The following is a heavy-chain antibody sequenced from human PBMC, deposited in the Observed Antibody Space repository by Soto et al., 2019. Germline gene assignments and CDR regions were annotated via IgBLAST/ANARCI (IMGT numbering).Heavy chain of an antibody. V-gene: IGHV3-30-3*01. Sequence: GGSLRLSCAASGFTFSSYAMHWVRQAPGKGLEWVAVISYDGSNKYYADSVKGRFTISRDNSKNTLYLQMNSLRAEDTAVYYCARSISADGDDTFDYWGQGTLVTVSS. CDR3: ARSISADGDDTFDY. CDR1: GFTFSSYA. J-gene: IGHJ4*02. CDR2: ISYDGSNK. D-gene: IGHD4-17*01.